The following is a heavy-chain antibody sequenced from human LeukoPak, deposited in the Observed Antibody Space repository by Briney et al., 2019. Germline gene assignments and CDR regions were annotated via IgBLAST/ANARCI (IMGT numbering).Heavy chain of an antibody. CDR1: GYTFTGYY. J-gene: IGHJ4*02. CDR2: IIPNSGGT. Sequence: ASVKVSCKASGYTFTGYYIHWVRQAPGQGLEWMGWIIPNSGGTHFAQKFQGRVTMTRDTSSSTAYMELSRLRSDDTAVYYCARGMTTVTTGSYYFDYWGQGNLVTVSS. V-gene: IGHV1-2*02. CDR3: ARGMTTVTTGSYYFDY. D-gene: IGHD4-17*01.